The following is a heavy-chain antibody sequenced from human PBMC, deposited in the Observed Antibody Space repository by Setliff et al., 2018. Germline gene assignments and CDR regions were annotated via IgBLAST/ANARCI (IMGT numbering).Heavy chain of an antibody. Sequence: GGSLRLSCAASGFTFSGFWMHWVRQAPGKGLVWVSRINSDGSSTSYADSVKGRFTISRDNAKNTLYLQMNSLRAEDTAVYYCARDQVDTAMVGPIDAFDIWGQGTMVTVS. CDR2: INSDGSST. D-gene: IGHD5-18*01. J-gene: IGHJ3*02. CDR3: ARDQVDTAMVGPIDAFDI. V-gene: IGHV3-74*01. CDR1: GFTFSGFW.